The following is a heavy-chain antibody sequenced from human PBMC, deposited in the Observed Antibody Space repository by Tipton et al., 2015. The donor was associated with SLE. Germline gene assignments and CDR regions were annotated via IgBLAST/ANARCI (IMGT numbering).Heavy chain of an antibody. J-gene: IGHJ3*02. CDR2: INHSGST. V-gene: IGHV4-34*01. CDR3: ARGQGDAFDI. Sequence: TLSLTCTVSGGSISSYYWSWIRQPPGKGLEWIGEINHSGSTNHNPSLKRRVTISVDTSKNQFSLKLSSVTAADTAVYYCARGQGDAFDIWGQGTMVTVSS. CDR1: GGSISSYY.